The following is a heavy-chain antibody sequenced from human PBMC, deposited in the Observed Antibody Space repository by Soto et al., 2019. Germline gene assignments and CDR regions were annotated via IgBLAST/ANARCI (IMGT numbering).Heavy chain of an antibody. J-gene: IGHJ6*02. D-gene: IGHD3-9*01. CDR3: ARDSGALRYFDWLYRPHYYGMDV. CDR2: ISAYNGNT. Sequence: QVQLVQSGAEVKKPGASVKVSCKASGYTFTSYGISWVRQAPGQGLEWMGCISAYNGNTNYAQKLQGRVTMTTDTSTSTAYMELRSLRSDDTAVYYCARDSGALRYFDWLYRPHYYGMDVWGQGTTVTVSS. V-gene: IGHV1-18*01. CDR1: GYTFTSYG.